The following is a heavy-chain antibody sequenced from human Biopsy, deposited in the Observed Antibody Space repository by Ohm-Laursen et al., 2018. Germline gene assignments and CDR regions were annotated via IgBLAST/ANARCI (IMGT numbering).Heavy chain of an antibody. CDR3: ARDTRWSPYSMDV. CDR1: GFSFSDYH. CDR2: ISGGGTI. J-gene: IGHJ6*02. Sequence: SLRLSCTASGFSFSDYHMRWIRQAPGRGLEWVSYISGGGTIYYGDSMKGRVTISRDNAKNSLYLQMLSLRAEDTAVYYCARDTRWSPYSMDVWGQGTTVTVSS. V-gene: IGHV3-11*01. D-gene: IGHD4-23*01.